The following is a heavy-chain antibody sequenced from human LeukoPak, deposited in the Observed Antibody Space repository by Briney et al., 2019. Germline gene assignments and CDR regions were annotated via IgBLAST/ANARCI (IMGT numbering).Heavy chain of an antibody. CDR1: GGSTSSYY. V-gene: IGHV4-4*07. D-gene: IGHD2-15*01. CDR2: IYTSGST. Sequence: SETLSLTCTVSGGSTSSYYWSWIRQPAGKGLEWIGRIYTSGSTNYNPSLQSRVTMSVDTSKNQFSLKRSSVTAADTAVYYCARVSAKDSRFDPWGQGTLVTVSS. J-gene: IGHJ5*02. CDR3: ARVSAKDSRFDP.